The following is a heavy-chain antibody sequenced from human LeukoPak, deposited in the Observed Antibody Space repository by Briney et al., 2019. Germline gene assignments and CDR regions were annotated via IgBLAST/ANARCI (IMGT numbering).Heavy chain of an antibody. J-gene: IGHJ6*03. V-gene: IGHV4-34*01. D-gene: IGHD6-13*01. CDR2: INHSGST. CDR1: GGSFSGYY. CDR3: ASGSPYSSSWYYYYYYMDV. Sequence: SETLSLTCVVYGGSFSGYYWSWIRQPPGKELEWIGEINHSGSTNYNPSPKSRVTISVDTSKNQFSLKLSSVTAADTAVYYCASGSPYSSSWYYYYYYMDVWGKGTTVTVSS.